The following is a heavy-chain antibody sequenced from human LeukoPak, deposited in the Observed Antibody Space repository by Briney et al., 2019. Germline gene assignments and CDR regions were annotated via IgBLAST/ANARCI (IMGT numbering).Heavy chain of an antibody. V-gene: IGHV4-34*01. CDR2: INHSGST. J-gene: IGHJ4*02. D-gene: IGHD3-9*01. CDR3: GGTYDILTGSPDY. CDR1: GGSFNDYY. Sequence: SETLSLTCAVYGGSFNDYYWSWIRQPPGKGLEWIGEINHSGSTNYNPSLKSRVTISVDTSKNQFSLNLTSLTAADTAVYFCGGTYDILTGSPDYWGQGTLVTVSS.